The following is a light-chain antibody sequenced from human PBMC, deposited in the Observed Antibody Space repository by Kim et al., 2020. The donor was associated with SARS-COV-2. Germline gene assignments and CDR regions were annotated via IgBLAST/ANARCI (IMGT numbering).Light chain of an antibody. CDR1: QSVGDN. CDR3: QQYNLSTPSLT. CDR2: GAS. V-gene: IGKV3-15*01. J-gene: IGKJ4*01. Sequence: EIVMTQSPATLSVSPGERATLSCRASQSVGDNLAWYQRRPGQTPRLLIYGASTRATGIPARFSGSGSGTDFTLTISNLQSEDFALYYCQQYNLSTPSLTFGGGTKVDIK.